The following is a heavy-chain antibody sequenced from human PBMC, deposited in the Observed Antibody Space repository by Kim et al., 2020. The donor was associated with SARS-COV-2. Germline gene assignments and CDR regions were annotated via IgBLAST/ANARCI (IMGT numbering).Heavy chain of an antibody. CDR3: AREGAAGSQVILFYYYGMDV. CDR2: ISSSSSYI. Sequence: GGSLRLSCAASGFTFSSYSMNWVRQAPGKGLEWVSSISSSSSYIYYADSVKGRFTISRDNAKNSLYLQMNSLRAEDTAVYYCAREGAAGSQVILFYYYGMDVWGQGTTVTVSS. J-gene: IGHJ6*02. V-gene: IGHV3-21*01. D-gene: IGHD6-13*01. CDR1: GFTFSSYS.